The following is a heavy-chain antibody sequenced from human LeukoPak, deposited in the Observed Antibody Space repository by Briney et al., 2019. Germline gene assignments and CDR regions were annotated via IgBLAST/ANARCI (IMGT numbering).Heavy chain of an antibody. J-gene: IGHJ6*03. CDR2: INHSGST. D-gene: IGHD3-16*02. CDR3: ARHVTYYDYVWGSYRYWYYYMDV. CDR1: GGSFSGYY. V-gene: IGHV4-34*01. Sequence: PSESLSLTCAVYGGSFSGYYWSWIRQPPGKGLEWIGEINHSGSTNYNPSLKSRVTISVDTSKNQFSLKLSSVTAADTAVYYCARHVTYYDYVWGSYRYWYYYMDVWGKGTTVTVSS.